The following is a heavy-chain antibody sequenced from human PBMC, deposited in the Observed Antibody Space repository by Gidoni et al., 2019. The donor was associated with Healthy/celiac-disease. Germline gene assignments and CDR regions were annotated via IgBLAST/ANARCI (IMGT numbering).Heavy chain of an antibody. Sequence: QVQLQESGRGLVKPSETLSLTCPVSGSSISSGYYWGWFRQPPGKGLEWIGSIYHSGSTYYNPSLKSRVTISVDTSKNQFSLKLSSVTAADTAVYYCARDFVVDGYFDYWGQGTLVTVSS. V-gene: IGHV4-38-2*02. CDR1: GSSISSGYY. D-gene: IGHD2-15*01. CDR3: ARDFVVDGYFDY. CDR2: IYHSGST. J-gene: IGHJ4*02.